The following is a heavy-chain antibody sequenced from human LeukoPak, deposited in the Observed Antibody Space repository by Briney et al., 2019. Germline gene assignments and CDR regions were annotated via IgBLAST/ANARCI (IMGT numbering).Heavy chain of an antibody. V-gene: IGHV4-34*01. CDR3: ARTPRIAVAGTRGVTAIWFDP. CDR1: GGSFSGYY. J-gene: IGHJ5*02. Sequence: SETLSLTCAVYGGSFSGYYWSWIRQPPGKGLEWIGEINHSGSTNYNPSLKSRVTISVDTSKNQFSLKLSSVTAADTAVYFCARTPRIAVAGTRGVTAIWFDPWGQGTLVTVSS. CDR2: INHSGST. D-gene: IGHD6-19*01.